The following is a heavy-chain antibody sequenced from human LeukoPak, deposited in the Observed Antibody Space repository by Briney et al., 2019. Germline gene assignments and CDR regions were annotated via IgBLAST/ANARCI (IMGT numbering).Heavy chain of an antibody. CDR2: IYTSGST. CDR1: GDSISNYY. V-gene: IGHV4-4*09. CDR3: AGNPYCSSDNWYRFYNGKDSFNI. D-gene: IGHD2-2*01. J-gene: IGHJ3*02. Sequence: SETLSLTCAVSGDSISNYYWSWIRQPPGKGLEWIGYIYTSGSTNYNPSLKSRVTISVDTSKNQFSLRLTSVTAADTAVYYCAGNPYCSSDNWYRFYNGKDSFNIWGQGAKVTVSS.